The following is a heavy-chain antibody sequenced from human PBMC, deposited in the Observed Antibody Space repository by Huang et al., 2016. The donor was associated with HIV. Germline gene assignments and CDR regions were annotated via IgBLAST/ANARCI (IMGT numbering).Heavy chain of an antibody. CDR1: GGTFKNA. V-gene: IGHV1-69*13. Sequence: QVQLVRSGAEVNKPGSSVKVSCKVSGGTFKNAISWVRQAPGSGLEWMGGSIPIFGTPNYARKFQGRVTITEDESTSIADMELSSLRSEDTAVYYCARGAPDLDSHLDHWGQGTLVTVSS. CDR2: SIPIFGTP. D-gene: IGHD3-3*01. J-gene: IGHJ4*02. CDR3: ARGAPDLDSHLDH.